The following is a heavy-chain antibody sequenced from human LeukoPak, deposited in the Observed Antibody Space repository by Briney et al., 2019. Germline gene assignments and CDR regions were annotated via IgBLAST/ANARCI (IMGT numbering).Heavy chain of an antibody. CDR1: GYTFTSYD. CDR2: MNPNSGNT. CDR3: AREPTPWTTVTTYEVTYYYMDV. D-gene: IGHD4-17*01. V-gene: IGHV1-8*02. Sequence: GASVKVSCKASGYTFTSYDINWVRQATGQGLEWMGWMNPNSGNTGYAQKLQGRVTMTTDTSTSTAYMELRSLRSDDTAVYYCAREPTPWTTVTTYEVTYYYMDVWGKGTTVTVSS. J-gene: IGHJ6*03.